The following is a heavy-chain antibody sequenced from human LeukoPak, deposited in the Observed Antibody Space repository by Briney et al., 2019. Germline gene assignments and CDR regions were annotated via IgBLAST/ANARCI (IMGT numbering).Heavy chain of an antibody. CDR2: IYYSGST. V-gene: IGHV4-59*01. Sequence: PSETLSLTCTVSGGSIRSYYWSWIRQPPGKGLEWIGYIYYSGSTNYNPSLKSRVTISVDTSKNQFSLKLSSVTAADTAVYYCARGDSSSWYSPHFDYWGQGTLVTVSS. CDR1: GGSIRSYY. D-gene: IGHD6-13*01. J-gene: IGHJ4*02. CDR3: ARGDSSSWYSPHFDY.